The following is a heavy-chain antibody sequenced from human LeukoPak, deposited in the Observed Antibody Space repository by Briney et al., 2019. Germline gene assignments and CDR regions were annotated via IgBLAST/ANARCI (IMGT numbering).Heavy chain of an antibody. CDR1: GFTFRSYW. V-gene: IGHV3-74*01. D-gene: IGHD2-15*01. CDR3: ARDQLYCSGGICYFDY. J-gene: IGHJ4*02. CDR2: IKSDGSSI. Sequence: PGGSLRLSCAASGFTFRSYWMHWVRQAPGKGLVLVSRIKSDGSSITYAESVKGRFTISRDNAKNTLYLQMNSLRAEDTAVYYCARDQLYCSGGICYFDYWGRGTLVTVSS.